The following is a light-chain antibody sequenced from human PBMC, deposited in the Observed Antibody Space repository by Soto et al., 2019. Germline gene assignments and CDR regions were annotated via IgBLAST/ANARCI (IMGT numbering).Light chain of an antibody. CDR3: QSYDSSLRGVV. CDR1: SSNIGAGYD. Sequence: QPVLTQPPSVSGAPGQRVTISCTESSSNIGAGYDVHWYQQLPGTAPKLLIYGNSNRPSGVPDRFSGSKSGTSASLAITGLQAEDEADYYCQSYDSSLRGVVFGGGTKLTVL. V-gene: IGLV1-40*01. CDR2: GNS. J-gene: IGLJ2*01.